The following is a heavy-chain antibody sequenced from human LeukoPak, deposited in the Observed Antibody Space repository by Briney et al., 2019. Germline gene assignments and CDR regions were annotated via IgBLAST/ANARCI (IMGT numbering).Heavy chain of an antibody. V-gene: IGHV3-23*01. Sequence: GRSLRLSCAASGFTFSNYAMSWVRQAPGRGLEWVSVISVTGGTTYYADSVKGRFTISRDNSKNTLYLQMNSLRAEDTAVYYCAKRKDYSSNSNWYYFDYWGQGTLVTVSS. D-gene: IGHD6-13*01. J-gene: IGHJ4*02. CDR1: GFTFSNYA. CDR2: ISVTGGTT. CDR3: AKRKDYSSNSNWYYFDY.